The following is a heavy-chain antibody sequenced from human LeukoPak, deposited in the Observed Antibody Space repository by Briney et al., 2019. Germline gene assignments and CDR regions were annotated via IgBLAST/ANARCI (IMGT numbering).Heavy chain of an antibody. Sequence: KASETLSLTCTVSGGSISNYYWSWIRQPPGKELEWIGHIYYSGSTNYNPSLKSRVTISVDTSKNQFSLKLSSVTAADTAVYFCARHLGRNCSGGSCPNWFDPWGQGTLVTVSS. CDR1: GGSISNYY. CDR3: ARHLGRNCSGGSCPNWFDP. J-gene: IGHJ5*02. V-gene: IGHV4-59*08. D-gene: IGHD2-15*01. CDR2: IYYSGST.